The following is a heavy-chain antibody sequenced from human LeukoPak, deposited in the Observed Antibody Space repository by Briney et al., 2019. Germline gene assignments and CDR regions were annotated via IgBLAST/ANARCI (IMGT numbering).Heavy chain of an antibody. Sequence: GGSLRLSCAASGFTFSDYYMSWIRQAPGKGLEWVSYISSSSSYTKYADSMKGRFTISRDNAKKSLYLQMNSLRPEDTAVYYCARSGTPNNYYNYGMDVWGQGTTVTVSS. D-gene: IGHD1-26*01. CDR3: ARSGTPNNYYNYGMDV. CDR1: GFTFSDYY. V-gene: IGHV3-11*03. CDR2: ISSSSSYT. J-gene: IGHJ6*02.